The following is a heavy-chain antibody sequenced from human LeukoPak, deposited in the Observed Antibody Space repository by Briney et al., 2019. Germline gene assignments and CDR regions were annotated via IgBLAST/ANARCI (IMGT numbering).Heavy chain of an antibody. CDR3: ARGTVDTAMVMDY. J-gene: IGHJ4*02. Sequence: ASVKVSCKASGYTFTGYYMHWVRQAPGQGLEWMGWINPNSGGTNYAQKFQGRVTMTRDMSISTAYMELSRLRSDDTAVYYCARGTVDTAMVMDYWGQGTLVTVSS. D-gene: IGHD5-18*01. V-gene: IGHV1-2*02. CDR1: GYTFTGYY. CDR2: INPNSGGT.